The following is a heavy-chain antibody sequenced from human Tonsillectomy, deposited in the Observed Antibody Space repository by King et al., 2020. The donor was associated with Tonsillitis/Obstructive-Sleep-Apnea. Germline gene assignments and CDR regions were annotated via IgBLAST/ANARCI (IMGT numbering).Heavy chain of an antibody. J-gene: IGHJ3*02. CDR2: IYPGDSES. D-gene: IGHD3-22*01. Sequence: QLVQSGAEVKKPGESLKISCKGSGYSFTSYWIGWVRQMPGKGLEWMGIIYPGDSESRYSPSFQGQVTISADKSISTAYLQWSSLKASDTAMYYCARTLYYYDSGYYYLLPGDVFDIGGQGKMAPVSS. CDR3: ARTLYYYDSGYYYLLPGDVFDI. CDR1: GYSFTSYW. V-gene: IGHV5-51*01.